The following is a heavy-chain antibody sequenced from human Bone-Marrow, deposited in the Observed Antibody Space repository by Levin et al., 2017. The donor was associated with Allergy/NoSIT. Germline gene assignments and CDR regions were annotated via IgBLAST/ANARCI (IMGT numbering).Heavy chain of an antibody. CDR1: GYTFSAYY. J-gene: IGHJ4*02. D-gene: IGHD3-10*01. Sequence: GGSLRLSCKASGYTFSAYYMHWVRQAPGQGLEWMGRINPNSGGTDYAQKFQGRVTMTTDTSISTVYMDLSRLRSDDTAVYYCARLRRDYGSGTPESDYWGQGTLVTVSS. CDR2: INPNSGGT. CDR3: ARLRRDYGSGTPESDY. V-gene: IGHV1-2*06.